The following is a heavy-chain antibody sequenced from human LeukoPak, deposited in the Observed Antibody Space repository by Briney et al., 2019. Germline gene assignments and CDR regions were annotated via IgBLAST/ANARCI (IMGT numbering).Heavy chain of an antibody. CDR3: ARVHATGYFSLDLGY. Sequence: ASVKVSCKASGYTFTGYFMHWVRQAPGQGLDWMGWINPNTGGTKYAQKFRGRVTMTRDTSIGTAYMELSTVTSDDTAVYFCARVHATGYFSLDLGYWGQGTLVTVSS. D-gene: IGHD3-9*01. CDR2: INPNTGGT. V-gene: IGHV1-2*02. J-gene: IGHJ4*02. CDR1: GYTFTGYF.